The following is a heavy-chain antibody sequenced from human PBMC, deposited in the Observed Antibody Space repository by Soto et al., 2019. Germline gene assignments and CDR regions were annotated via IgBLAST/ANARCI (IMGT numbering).Heavy chain of an antibody. J-gene: IGHJ4*02. Sequence: GGSLRLSCTAPGFTFGDYAMSWVRQAPGKGLEWVGFIRSKAYGGTTEYAASVKGRFTVSRDDSKSIAYLQMNSLKTEDTAVYYCTRDFTIFGVAYYFDYWGQGTLVTVSS. CDR1: GFTFGDYA. CDR3: TRDFTIFGVAYYFDY. V-gene: IGHV3-49*04. D-gene: IGHD3-3*01. CDR2: IRSKAYGGTT.